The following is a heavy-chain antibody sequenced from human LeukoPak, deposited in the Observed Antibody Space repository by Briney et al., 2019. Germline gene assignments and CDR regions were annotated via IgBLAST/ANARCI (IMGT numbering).Heavy chain of an antibody. D-gene: IGHD1-26*01. CDR3: ARDKLVGDSYFEY. V-gene: IGHV3-30*02. Sequence: GGSLRLSCTVSGFVFSDYAMHWVRQSPGKGLEWVAYIRYDGKYKFYVDSVKGRFTISRDNAKNSLFLQMNSLRAEDTAVYYCARDKLVGDSYFEYWGQGTLVTVSS. CDR2: IRYDGKYK. CDR1: GFVFSDYA. J-gene: IGHJ4*02.